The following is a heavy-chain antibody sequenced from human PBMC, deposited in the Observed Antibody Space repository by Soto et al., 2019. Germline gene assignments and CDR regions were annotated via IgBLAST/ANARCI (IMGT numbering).Heavy chain of an antibody. CDR2: IKQDGSEK. V-gene: IGHV3-7*01. CDR3: ARDFNYGSGSYSWADAFDI. D-gene: IGHD3-10*01. J-gene: IGHJ3*02. CDR1: GFTFSSYW. Sequence: GGSLRLSCAASGFTFSSYWMSWVRQAPGKGLEWVANIKQDGSEKYYVDSVKGRFTISRDNAKNSLYLQMNSLRAEDTAVYYCARDFNYGSGSYSWADAFDIWGQGTMVTVSS.